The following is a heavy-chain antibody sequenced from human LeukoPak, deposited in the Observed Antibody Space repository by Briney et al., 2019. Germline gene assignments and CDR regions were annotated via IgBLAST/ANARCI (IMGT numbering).Heavy chain of an antibody. CDR2: IYYSGST. J-gene: IGHJ4*02. V-gene: IGHV4-31*03. D-gene: IGHD3-22*01. Sequence: PSQTQSLTCTGSGGSISSGGYSWSWIRQHPGKGLEWIGYIYYSGSTYYNPSLKSRVTISVDTSKNQFSLKLSSVTAADTAVYYCVRVVIGMSVYFDYWGQGTLVTVSS. CDR1: GGSISSGGYS. CDR3: VRVVIGMSVYFDY.